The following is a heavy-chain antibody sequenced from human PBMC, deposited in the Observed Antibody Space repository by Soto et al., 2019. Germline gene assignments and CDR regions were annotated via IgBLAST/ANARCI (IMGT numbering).Heavy chain of an antibody. V-gene: IGHV5-10-1*01. CDR1: GCSFTSYW. D-gene: IGHD3-10*01. CDR2: IDPSDSYT. J-gene: IGHJ6*02. Sequence: LGESLKVYCKGSGCSFTSYWISRVRQMPGKGLEWMGRIDPSDSYTNYSPSFQGHVTISADKSISTAYLQWSSLKASDTAMYYCARLLLPSRGYYYGMDVWGQGTTVTVSS. CDR3: ARLLLPSRGYYYGMDV.